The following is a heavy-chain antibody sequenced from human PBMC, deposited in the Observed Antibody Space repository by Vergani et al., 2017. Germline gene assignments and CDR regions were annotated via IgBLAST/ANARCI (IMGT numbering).Heavy chain of an antibody. J-gene: IGHJ4*02. CDR3: ARHEVPYSSGWPH. Sequence: QVQLQESGPGLVKPSETLSLTCTVSGGSISSYYWSWIRQPPGKGLEWIGYIYYSGSTNYNPSLKSRVTISVDTSKNQFSLKLSSVTAADTAVYYCARHEVPYSSGWPHWGQGTLVTVSS. D-gene: IGHD6-19*01. CDR1: GGSISSYY. CDR2: IYYSGST. V-gene: IGHV4-59*08.